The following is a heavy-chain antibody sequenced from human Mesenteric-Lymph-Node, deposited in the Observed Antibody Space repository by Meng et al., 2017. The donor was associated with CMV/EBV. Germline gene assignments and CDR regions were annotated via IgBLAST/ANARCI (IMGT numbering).Heavy chain of an antibody. Sequence: SETLSLTCTVSGDSISNRGYYWGWIRQPPGKGLEWIASIYYSGNTYYNPSLKSRVTISVDTSKNQFSLKVTSVTAADTAVYYCARLPHYDFWSGYDYYYGMDVWGQGTTVTVSS. J-gene: IGHJ6*02. CDR1: GDSISNRGYY. V-gene: IGHV4-39*07. CDR2: IYYSGNT. CDR3: ARLPHYDFWSGYDYYYGMDV. D-gene: IGHD3-3*01.